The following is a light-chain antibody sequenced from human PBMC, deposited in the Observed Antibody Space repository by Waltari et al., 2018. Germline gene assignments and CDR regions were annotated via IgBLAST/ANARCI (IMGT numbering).Light chain of an antibody. CDR3: QSYDNNGRGAVL. CDR2: HDT. J-gene: IGLJ2*01. CDR1: SSNIGSFH. Sequence: QSLLTQPPSVSGAPGQRVTISCSGGSSNIGSFHVNWYRHLPGTVPKLLYHDTNRPSGVPDRFSGSKSGTSASLAITGLQPEDEADYYCQSYDNNGRGAVLIGGGTKLTVL. V-gene: IGLV1-40*01.